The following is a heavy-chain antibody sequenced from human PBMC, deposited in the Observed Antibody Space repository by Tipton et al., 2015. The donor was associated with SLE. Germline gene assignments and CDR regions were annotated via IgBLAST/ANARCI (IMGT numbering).Heavy chain of an antibody. CDR3: GSNYYDSSGPYYFDY. D-gene: IGHD3-22*01. CDR1: GGSFSGYY. V-gene: IGHV4-34*01. CDR2: INHSGST. Sequence: LRLSCAVYGGSFSGYYWSWIRQPPGKGLEWIGEINHSGSTNYNPSLKSRVTISVDTSKNQFSLKLSSVTAADTAVYYCGSNYYDSSGPYYFDYWGQGTLVTVSS. J-gene: IGHJ4*02.